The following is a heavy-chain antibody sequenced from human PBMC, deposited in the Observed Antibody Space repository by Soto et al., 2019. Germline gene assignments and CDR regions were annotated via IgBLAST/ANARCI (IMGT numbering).Heavy chain of an antibody. Sequence: QVQLLESGGGLVKPGGSLRLSCAASGFTFSDYYMSWIRQAPGKGLECVAYISVSSTYANYADSVEGRFTISRDNARNSLFLQMNSLRAEDTAVYYCARGVRYYSSEKPANFDYWGQGGLVTVSS. D-gene: IGHD3-10*01. CDR2: ISVSSTYA. V-gene: IGHV3-11*05. J-gene: IGHJ4*02. CDR3: ARGVRYYSSEKPANFDY. CDR1: GFTFSDYY.